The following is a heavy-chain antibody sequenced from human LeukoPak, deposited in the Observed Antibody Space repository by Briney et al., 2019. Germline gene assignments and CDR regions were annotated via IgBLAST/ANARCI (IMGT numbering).Heavy chain of an antibody. CDR3: AGGSGDYSPDY. J-gene: IGHJ4*02. V-gene: IGHV3-30*03. CDR2: ISYDGSNK. CDR1: GVTFSSYG. D-gene: IGHD4-17*01. Sequence: PGGSLRLSCAASGVTFSSYGMHWVRQAPGKGLEWVAVISYDGSNKYYADSVRGRFTISRDNSKNTLYLQMNSLRAEDTAVYYCAGGSGDYSPDYWGQGTLVSVSS.